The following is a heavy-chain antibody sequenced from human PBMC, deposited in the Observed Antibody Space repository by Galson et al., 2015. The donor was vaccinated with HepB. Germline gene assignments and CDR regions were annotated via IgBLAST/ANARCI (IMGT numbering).Heavy chain of an antibody. J-gene: IGHJ4*02. CDR2: ISYDGSNK. D-gene: IGHD3-3*01. V-gene: IGHV3-30-3*01. CDR3: ASARGYDFWSGYHPLGY. Sequence: SLRLSCAASGFTFSNYAMHWVRQAPGKGLEWVAVISYDGSNKYYADSVKGRFTISRDNSKNTLYLQMNSLRAEDTAVYYCASARGYDFWSGYHPLGYWGQGTLVTVSS. CDR1: GFTFSNYA.